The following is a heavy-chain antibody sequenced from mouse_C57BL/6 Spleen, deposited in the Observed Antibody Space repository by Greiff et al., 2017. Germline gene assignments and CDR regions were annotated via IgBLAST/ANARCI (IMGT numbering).Heavy chain of an antibody. Sequence: EVKLMESGGDLVKPGGSLKLSCAASGFTFSSYGMSWVRQTPDKRLEWVATISSGGSYTYYPDSVKGRFTISRDNAKNTLYLQMSSLKSEDTAMYYCARCWLLEGFAYWGQGTLVTVSA. CDR3: ARCWLLEGFAY. V-gene: IGHV5-6*01. D-gene: IGHD2-3*01. J-gene: IGHJ3*01. CDR2: ISSGGSYT. CDR1: GFTFSSYG.